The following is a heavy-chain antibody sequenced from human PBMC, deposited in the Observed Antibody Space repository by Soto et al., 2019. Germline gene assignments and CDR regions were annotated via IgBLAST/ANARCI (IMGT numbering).Heavy chain of an antibody. J-gene: IGHJ6*02. CDR3: ARLYYDFWSGYYRDYGMDV. D-gene: IGHD3-3*01. V-gene: IGHV1-8*01. CDR1: GYTFTSYD. Sequence: GASVKVSCKASGYTFTSYDINWVRQATGQGLEWMGWMNPNSDNTGYAQKFQGRVTMTRNTSISTAYMELSSLRSEDTAVYYCARLYYDFWSGYYRDYGMDVWGQGTTVTVSS. CDR2: MNPNSDNT.